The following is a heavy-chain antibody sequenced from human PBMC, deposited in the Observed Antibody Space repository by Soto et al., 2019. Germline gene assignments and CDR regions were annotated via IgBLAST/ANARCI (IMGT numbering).Heavy chain of an antibody. Sequence: GGSLRLSCTASGFTFGDYAMSWVRQAPGKGLEWVGFIRSKAYGGTTEYAASVKGRFTISRDDSKSIAYLQMNSLKTEDTAVYYCTARSILWWWPFDYWGQGTLVTVSS. CDR3: TARSILWWWPFDY. J-gene: IGHJ4*02. CDR1: GFTFGDYA. D-gene: IGHD2-21*01. CDR2: IRSKAYGGTT. V-gene: IGHV3-49*04.